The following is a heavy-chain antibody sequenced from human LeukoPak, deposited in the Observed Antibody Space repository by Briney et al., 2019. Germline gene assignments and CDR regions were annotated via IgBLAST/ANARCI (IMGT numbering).Heavy chain of an antibody. V-gene: IGHV4-39*07. D-gene: IGHD3-16*01. CDR1: GGSVSSGIYY. CDR3: ARGGGVVSWFDP. Sequence: SETLSLTCTVSGGSVSSGIYYWSWIRQPPGKGLEWIGEINHSGSTNYNPSLKSRVTISVDTSKNQFSLKLSSVTAADTAVYYCARGGGVVSWFDPWGPGTLVTVSS. J-gene: IGHJ5*02. CDR2: INHSGST.